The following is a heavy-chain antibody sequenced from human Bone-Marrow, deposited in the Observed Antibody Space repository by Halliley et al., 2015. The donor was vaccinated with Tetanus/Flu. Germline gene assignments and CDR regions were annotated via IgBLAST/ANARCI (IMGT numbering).Heavy chain of an antibody. CDR1: GGSFTAYY. CDR3: ARSGGMRAVGRGWFDP. J-gene: IGHJ5*02. CDR2: INHSGTA. Sequence: LRLSCAVYGGSFTAYYWSWIRQPPGKGLEWIGEINHSGTANYNPSLKNRLSITIDTSKNHFSLRLQSLTAADTAVYYCARSGGMRAVGRGWFDPWGQGTLVALSS. D-gene: IGHD3-16*01. V-gene: IGHV4-34*01.